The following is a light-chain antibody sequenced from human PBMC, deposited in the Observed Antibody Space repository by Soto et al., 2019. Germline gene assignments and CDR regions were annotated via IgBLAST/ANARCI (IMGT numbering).Light chain of an antibody. Sequence: QSVLTQSPSASGTPGQTVTISFSGRSSNIGSNYVYWYHQLPGTAPRLVMYRADQRPSGVSDRFSGSKSGTSASLAISGLRSEDEGDYYCAAWDDIVSGLVFGGGTKLTVL. V-gene: IGLV1-47*01. CDR3: AAWDDIVSGLV. CDR2: RAD. CDR1: SSNIGSNY. J-gene: IGLJ2*01.